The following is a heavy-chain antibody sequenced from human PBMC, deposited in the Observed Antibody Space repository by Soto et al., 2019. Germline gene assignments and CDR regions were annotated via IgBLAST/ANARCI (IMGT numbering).Heavy chain of an antibody. CDR2: IYHSGST. Sequence: SETLSLTCAVSGVSISSSNWWSWVRRPPGKGLERIGEIYHSGSTNYNPSLKSRVTISVDKSKNQFSLKLSSVTAADTAVYYCARDLSGYYYDSSGIDYWGQGTLVTVSS. J-gene: IGHJ4*02. CDR3: ARDLSGYYYDSSGIDY. V-gene: IGHV4-4*02. CDR1: GVSISSSNW. D-gene: IGHD3-22*01.